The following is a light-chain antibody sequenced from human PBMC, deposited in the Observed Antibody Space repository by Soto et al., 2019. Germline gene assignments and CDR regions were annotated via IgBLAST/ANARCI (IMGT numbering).Light chain of an antibody. CDR2: SND. V-gene: IGLV1-44*01. J-gene: IGLJ3*02. CDR3: AAWDDSLNGWV. CDR1: SSNIGSNT. Sequence: QSVLTQPPSASGTPGQRVTISCSGSSSNIGSNTVNWYQQLPGTAPKLLIYSNDQRPSGVPDRFSGSKSGTSASLAISGLQSGDEDDYYCAAWDDSLNGWVFGGGTKLTVL.